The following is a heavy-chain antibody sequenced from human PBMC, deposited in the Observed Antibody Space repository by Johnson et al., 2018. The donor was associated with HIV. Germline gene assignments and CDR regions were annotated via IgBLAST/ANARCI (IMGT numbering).Heavy chain of an antibody. CDR3: ASVGSSGFFSAFDI. D-gene: IGHD6-19*01. J-gene: IGHJ3*02. Sequence: MLLVESGGGLVQPGGSLRLSCAASGFTFSSYWMSWVRQAPGKGLEWVANIKQDGSEKYYVDSVKGRFTISRDNDKNSLYLQMNSLRAEDTAVYYCASVGSSGFFSAFDIWGQGTMVTVSS. CDR1: GFTFSSYW. V-gene: IGHV3-7*01. CDR2: IKQDGSEK.